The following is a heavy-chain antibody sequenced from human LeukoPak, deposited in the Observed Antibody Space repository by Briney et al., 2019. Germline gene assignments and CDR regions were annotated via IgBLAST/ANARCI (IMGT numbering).Heavy chain of an antibody. D-gene: IGHD2-2*01. CDR3: AREVRGYCSSTSCPPRGMDV. J-gene: IGHJ6*02. CDR2: IIPIFGIA. CDR1: GGTLSSYA. Sequence: SVKVSCKASGGTLSSYAISWVRQAPGQGLEWMGRIIPIFGIANYAQKFQGRVTITADKSTSTAYMELSSLRSEDTAVYYCAREVRGYCSSTSCPPRGMDVWGQGTTVTVSS. V-gene: IGHV1-69*04.